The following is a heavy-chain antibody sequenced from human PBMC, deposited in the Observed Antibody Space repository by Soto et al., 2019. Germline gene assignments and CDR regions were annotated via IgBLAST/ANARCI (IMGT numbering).Heavy chain of an antibody. CDR1: GYSFTSYW. D-gene: IGHD3-22*01. CDR3: AICYDCSGYTPIPYYFDY. V-gene: IGHV5-51*01. J-gene: IGHJ4*02. CDR2: IYPGDSDT. Sequence: GESLKISCKGSGYSFTSYWIGWVRQMPGKGLEWMGIIYPGDSDTRYSPSFQGQVTISADKSISTAYLQWSSLKASDTAMYYCAICYDCSGYTPIPYYFDYCGQGTLLTVSS.